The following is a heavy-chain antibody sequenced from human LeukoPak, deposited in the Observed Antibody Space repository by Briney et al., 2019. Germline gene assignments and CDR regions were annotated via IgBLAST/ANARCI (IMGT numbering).Heavy chain of an antibody. Sequence: SETLSLTCAVYGGSFSGYYWSWIRQPPGKGLEWIGEINHSGSTNYNPSLKSRVTISVDTSKNQFSLKLSSVTAADTAVYYCASTRRAVGGPKTIDYWGQGTLVTVSS. CDR2: INHSGST. CDR3: ASTRRAVGGPKTIDY. J-gene: IGHJ4*02. V-gene: IGHV4-34*01. D-gene: IGHD6-19*01. CDR1: GGSFSGYY.